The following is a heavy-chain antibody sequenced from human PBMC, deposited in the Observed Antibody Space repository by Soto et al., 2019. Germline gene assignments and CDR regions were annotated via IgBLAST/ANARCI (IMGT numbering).Heavy chain of an antibody. CDR3: AKDLVGATHSEALIGMEDAFDI. V-gene: IGHV3-30*18. Sequence: QVQLVESGGGVVQPGRSLRLSCAASGFTFSSYGMHWARQAPGKGLEWVAVVSYDGSNKYYADSVKGRFTIYRDNSKNTLYLQMNSLRAEDTAVYYCAKDLVGATHSEALIGMEDAFDIWGQGTMVTVSS. D-gene: IGHD1-26*01. J-gene: IGHJ3*02. CDR2: VSYDGSNK. CDR1: GFTFSSYG.